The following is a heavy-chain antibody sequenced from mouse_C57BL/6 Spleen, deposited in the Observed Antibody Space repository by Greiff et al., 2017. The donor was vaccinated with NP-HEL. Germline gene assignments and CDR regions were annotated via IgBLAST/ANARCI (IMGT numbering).Heavy chain of an antibody. CDR2: ISYDGSN. J-gene: IGHJ1*03. CDR1: GYSITSGYY. D-gene: IGHD1-1*01. CDR3: AREVGNYYGSSYGYFDV. Sequence: ESGPGLVKPSQSLSLTCSVTGYSITSGYYWNWIRQFPGNKLEWMGYISYDGSNNYNPSLKNRISITRDTSKNQFFLKLNSVTTEDTATYYCAREVGNYYGSSYGYFDVWGTGTTVTVSS. V-gene: IGHV3-6*01.